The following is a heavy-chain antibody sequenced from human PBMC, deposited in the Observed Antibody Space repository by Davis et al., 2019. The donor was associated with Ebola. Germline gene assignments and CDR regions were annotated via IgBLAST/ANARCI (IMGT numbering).Heavy chain of an antibody. D-gene: IGHD5-24*01. V-gene: IGHV3-66*04. Sequence: GESLKISCAASGFTVSSNYMTWVRQAPGKGLEWVSVIYSGGNTYYADSVKGRFTISRDNFKNTLYLQMNNLRAEDTAVYYCARPHFGGDGYSDFDYWGQGTLVTVSS. CDR2: IYSGGNT. J-gene: IGHJ4*02. CDR3: ARPHFGGDGYSDFDY. CDR1: GFTVSSNY.